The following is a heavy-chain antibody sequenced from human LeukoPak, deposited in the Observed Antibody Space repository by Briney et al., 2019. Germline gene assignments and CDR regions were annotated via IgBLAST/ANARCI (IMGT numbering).Heavy chain of an antibody. D-gene: IGHD3-10*01. Sequence: GRSLRPSCTASGFTFGDYAMSWVRQAPGKGLEWVGFIRSKAYGGTTEYAASVKGRFTISRDDSKSIAYLQMNSLKTEDTAVYYCTSLYYYGSGSYYEADYWGQGTLVTVSS. CDR3: TSLYYYGSGSYYEADY. CDR2: IRSKAYGGTT. V-gene: IGHV3-49*04. CDR1: GFTFGDYA. J-gene: IGHJ4*02.